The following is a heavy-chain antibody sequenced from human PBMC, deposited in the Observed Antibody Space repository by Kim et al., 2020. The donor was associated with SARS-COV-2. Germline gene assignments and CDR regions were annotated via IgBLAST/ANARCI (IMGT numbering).Heavy chain of an antibody. CDR3: ARDTDPDGDGAFDI. V-gene: IGHV1-69*13. J-gene: IGHJ3*02. CDR1: GGTFSSYA. D-gene: IGHD3-10*01. CDR2: IIPIFGTA. Sequence: SVKVSCKASGGTFSSYAISWVRQAPGQGLEWMGGIIPIFGTANYAQKFQGRVTITADESTSTAYMELSSLRSEDTAVYYCARDTDPDGDGAFDIWGQGTMVTVSS.